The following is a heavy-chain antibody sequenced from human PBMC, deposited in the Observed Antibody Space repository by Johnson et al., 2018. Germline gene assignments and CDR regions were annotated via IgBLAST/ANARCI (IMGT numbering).Heavy chain of an antibody. V-gene: IGHV4-31*03. D-gene: IGHD5-12*01. CDR3: ARGLDIVASYGMDV. J-gene: IGHJ6*02. CDR1: GGSISSGGYY. Sequence: QVQLQESGPGLVKPSQTLSLTCTVSGGSISSGGYYWTWIRQPPGKGLEWIGCIYYRGTTFYHASVKRRVTISVDTSKNQFSLKLSSVTAADTAVYYCARGLDIVASYGMDVWGQGTTVTVSS. CDR2: IYYRGTT.